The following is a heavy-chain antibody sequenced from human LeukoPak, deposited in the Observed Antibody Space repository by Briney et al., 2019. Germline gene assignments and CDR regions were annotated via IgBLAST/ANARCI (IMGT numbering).Heavy chain of an antibody. CDR3: ARDHPGIAAAGTWFDP. CDR1: GGTFSSYA. J-gene: IGHJ5*02. V-gene: IGHV1-69*04. CDR2: IIPIFGIA. Sequence: ASVKVSCKASGGTFSSYAISWVRQAPGQGLEWMGRIIPIFGIANYAQKFQGRVTITADKSTSTAYMELSSLRSEDTAVYYCARDHPGIAAAGTWFDPWGQGTLVTVS. D-gene: IGHD6-13*01.